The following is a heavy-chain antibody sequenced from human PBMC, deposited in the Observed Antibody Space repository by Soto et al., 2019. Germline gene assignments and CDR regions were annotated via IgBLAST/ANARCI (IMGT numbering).Heavy chain of an antibody. CDR3: AKDLGIAARSSLFDN. J-gene: IGHJ4*02. CDR2: ISGVGGST. V-gene: IGHV3-23*01. D-gene: IGHD6-6*01. CDR1: GFTFSSYA. Sequence: PGGSLRLSCAASGFTFSSYAMSWVRQAPGKGLEWVSAISGVGGSTYYADSVKGRFTISRDNPQNTLYLQMNSLRAEDTAVYYCAKDLGIAARSSLFDNWGQGTLVTVSS.